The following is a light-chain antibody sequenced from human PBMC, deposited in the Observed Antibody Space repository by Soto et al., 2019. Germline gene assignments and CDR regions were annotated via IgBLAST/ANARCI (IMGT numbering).Light chain of an antibody. V-gene: IGLV2-14*01. CDR1: SRDVGGYNY. Sequence: QSALTQPASVSGSPGQSITISCTGTSRDVGGYNYVSWYQQHPGKAPKLMIYDVSNRPSGVSNRFSGSKSGNTASLTISGLQAEDEADYYCSSYTSSSTSRVFGTGTKVPV. CDR2: DVS. CDR3: SSYTSSSTSRV. J-gene: IGLJ1*01.